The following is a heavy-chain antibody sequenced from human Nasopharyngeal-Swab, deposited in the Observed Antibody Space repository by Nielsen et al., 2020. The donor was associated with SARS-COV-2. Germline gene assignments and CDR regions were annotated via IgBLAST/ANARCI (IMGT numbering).Heavy chain of an antibody. CDR3: ARESLHYYGSGSYYNVLDY. CDR1: GGSISSYY. CDR2: IYTSGST. D-gene: IGHD3-10*01. J-gene: IGHJ4*02. V-gene: IGHV4-4*07. Sequence: SETLSLTCTASGGSISSYYWSWIRQPAGKGLEWIGRIYTSGSTNYNPSLKSRVTMSVDTSKNQFSLKLSSVTAADTAVYYCARESLHYYGSGSYYNVLDYWGQGTLVTVSS.